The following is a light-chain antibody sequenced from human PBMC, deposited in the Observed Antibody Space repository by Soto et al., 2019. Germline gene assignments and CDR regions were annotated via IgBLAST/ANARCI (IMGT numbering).Light chain of an antibody. J-gene: IGLJ1*01. V-gene: IGLV2-11*01. CDR3: NSYSGFCHFG. CDR1: SRDVGGYNY. CDR2: EAC. Sequence: QSVLTQPRSVSGSPGQSVTISCTGTSRDVGGYNYVSWYQQHPGKAPKLMLYEACERPPGAPDPFSGSYSGTASPLTCWGLQAQDKSAEYWNSYSGFCHFGFGTATKVTGL.